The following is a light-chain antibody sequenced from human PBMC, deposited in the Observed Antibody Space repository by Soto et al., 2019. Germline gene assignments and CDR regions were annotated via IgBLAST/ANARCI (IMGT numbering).Light chain of an antibody. Sequence: QAASVSGSPGQSITLSCTGTSSDIGGYDYVSWYQRHPGKAPKLIIYDVNNRPSGVSNRFSGSKSGNTASLTISGLQAEDEADYYCNSYASGSSHVVFGGGTKLTVL. CDR2: DVN. CDR1: SSDIGGYDY. J-gene: IGLJ2*01. V-gene: IGLV2-14*01. CDR3: NSYASGSSHVV.